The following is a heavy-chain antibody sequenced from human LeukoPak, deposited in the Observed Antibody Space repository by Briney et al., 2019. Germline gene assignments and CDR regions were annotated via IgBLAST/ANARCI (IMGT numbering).Heavy chain of an antibody. Sequence: PSETLSLTCAVYGGSFSGYYWSWIRQPPGKGLEWIGYIYYSGSTNYNPSLKSRVTISVDTSKNQFSLKLSSVTAADTAVYYCARGGSMVRGVMGWFDPWGQGTLVTVSS. V-gene: IGHV4-59*08. J-gene: IGHJ5*02. D-gene: IGHD3-10*01. CDR3: ARGGSMVRGVMGWFDP. CDR1: GGSFSGYY. CDR2: IYYSGST.